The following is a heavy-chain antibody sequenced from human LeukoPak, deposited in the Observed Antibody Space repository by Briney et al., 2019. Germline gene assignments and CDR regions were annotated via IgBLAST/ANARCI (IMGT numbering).Heavy chain of an antibody. V-gene: IGHV4-59*12. CDR3: ARVGRYSSSWDFDY. CDR1: GGSISSYY. J-gene: IGHJ4*02. D-gene: IGHD6-13*01. Sequence: SETLSLTFTVSGGSISSYYWSWIRQPPGKGLEWIGYMYYSGVTNYNPSLKSRVTMSVDTSKNQFSLKLSSVTAADTAVYYCARVGRYSSSWDFDYWGQGTLVTVSS. CDR2: MYYSGVT.